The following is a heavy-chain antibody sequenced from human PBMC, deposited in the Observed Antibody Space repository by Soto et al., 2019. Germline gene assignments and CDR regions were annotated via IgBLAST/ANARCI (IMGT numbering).Heavy chain of an antibody. CDR2: IHYSGST. J-gene: IGHJ6*02. D-gene: IGHD2-15*01. CDR1: VDSISSNGYY. Sequence: SETLTLTCTVSVDSISSNGYYWSWIRQHPGKGLEWTGYIHYSGSTYYNPSLKSRLTISLDTSKKQFSLKLSSVTAADTAVYYFASEHRWSNMYYGMDVLCQGNTGTV. CDR3: ASEHRWSNMYYGMDV. V-gene: IGHV4-31*03.